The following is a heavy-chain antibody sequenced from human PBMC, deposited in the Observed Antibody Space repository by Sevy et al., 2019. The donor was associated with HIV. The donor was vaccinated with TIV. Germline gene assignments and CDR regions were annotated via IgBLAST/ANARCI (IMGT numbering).Heavy chain of an antibody. J-gene: IGHJ4*01. Sequence: GGSLRLSCAASGFTFSNYGMHWVRQAPGKGLEWVAVISYDGSYKYYTDSVKGRFTISRDNSKNTLYLQMNSLRAEDTAVYYCAKDLGVGSSSWPTDYWGHGTLVTVSS. CDR2: ISYDGSYK. V-gene: IGHV3-30*18. CDR1: GFTFSNYG. CDR3: AKDLGVGSSSWPTDY. D-gene: IGHD6-13*01.